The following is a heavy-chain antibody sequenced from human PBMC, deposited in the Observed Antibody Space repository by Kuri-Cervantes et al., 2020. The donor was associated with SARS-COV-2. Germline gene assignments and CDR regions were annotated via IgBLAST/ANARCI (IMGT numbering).Heavy chain of an antibody. CDR2: ISSSSSYI. D-gene: IGHD6-6*01. CDR3: ARVRMVGSSSVPYYFDY. Sequence: GGSLRLSCAASGFTFSSYSMNWVRQAPGKGLEWVSSISSSSSYIYYADSVKGRFTISRDNAKNSLYLQMNSLRAEDTAVYYCARVRMVGSSSVPYYFDYWGQGTLVTDSS. J-gene: IGHJ4*02. CDR1: GFTFSSYS. V-gene: IGHV3-21*01.